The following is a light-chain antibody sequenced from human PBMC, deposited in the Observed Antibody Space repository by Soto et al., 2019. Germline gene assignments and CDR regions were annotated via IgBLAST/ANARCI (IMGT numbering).Light chain of an antibody. CDR2: DAS. V-gene: IGKV1-33*01. J-gene: IGKJ2*02. CDR1: QDISDY. Sequence: DFQMTQSPSSLSASVGDRVTITCQASQDISDYLNWYQQKPGRAPKLLIYDASNLETGVPSRFSGSGSGTDFTLTISSLQPEDFAVYYCQQRGKWPSTFGPGTKVEMK. CDR3: QQRGKWPST.